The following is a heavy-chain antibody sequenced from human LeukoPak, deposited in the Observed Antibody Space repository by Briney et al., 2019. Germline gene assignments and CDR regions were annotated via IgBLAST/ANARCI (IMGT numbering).Heavy chain of an antibody. J-gene: IGHJ5*02. CDR1: GGSISSYY. D-gene: IGHD1-1*01. V-gene: IGHV4-4*07. CDR2: IYPSGST. CDR3: ARGLKTGSSTAPFDP. Sequence: SETLSLTCTVSGGSISSYYWTWIRQPAGKGLEWIGRIYPSGSTNYNPSLKSRVTISVDTSKNQFSLKLSSVTAADTAVYYCARGLKTGSSTAPFDPWGQGTLVTVSS.